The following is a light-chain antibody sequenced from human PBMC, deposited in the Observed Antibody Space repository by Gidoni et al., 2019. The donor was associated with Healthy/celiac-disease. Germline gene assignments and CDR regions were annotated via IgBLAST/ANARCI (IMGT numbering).Light chain of an antibody. Sequence: ASRMTQSPSSFSASTGDRVTITCRASQGISSYLAWYQQKPGKAPKLLLYAASTLQSGVPSRFSGSGSGTDFPLTISCLQSEDFATYYCQQYYSYPPTFGPGTKVDIK. CDR1: QGISSY. V-gene: IGKV1-8*01. J-gene: IGKJ3*01. CDR3: QQYYSYPPT. CDR2: AAS.